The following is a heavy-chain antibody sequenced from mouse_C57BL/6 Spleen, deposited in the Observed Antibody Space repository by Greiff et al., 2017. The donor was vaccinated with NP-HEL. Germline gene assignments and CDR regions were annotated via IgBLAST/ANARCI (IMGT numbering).Heavy chain of an antibody. CDR1: GYTFTSYW. V-gene: IGHV1-55*01. D-gene: IGHD1-1*01. Sequence: QVQLQQPGAELVKPGASVKMSCKASGYTFTSYWITWVKQRPGQGLEWIGDIYPGSGSNNYNEKFKSKATLTVDTSSSTAYMQLSSLPSEDSAVYYGARRGNYYGSSYEDYWGQGTTLAVSS. CDR3: ARRGNYYGSSYEDY. CDR2: IYPGSGSN. J-gene: IGHJ2*01.